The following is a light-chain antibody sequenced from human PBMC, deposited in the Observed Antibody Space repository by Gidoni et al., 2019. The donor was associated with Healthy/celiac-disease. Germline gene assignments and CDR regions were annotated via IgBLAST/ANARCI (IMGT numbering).Light chain of an antibody. CDR3: QQYYSTLWT. CDR2: WAS. Sequence: IVMTQSADSLAVSMGERATINCKPSQSVLYSSNNKNYLAWYQQKPGQPPKLLIYWASTRESGVPDRFSGSGSGTDFTLTISSLQAEDVAVYYCQQYYSTLWTFGQGTKVEIK. CDR1: QSVLYSSNNKNY. J-gene: IGKJ1*01. V-gene: IGKV4-1*01.